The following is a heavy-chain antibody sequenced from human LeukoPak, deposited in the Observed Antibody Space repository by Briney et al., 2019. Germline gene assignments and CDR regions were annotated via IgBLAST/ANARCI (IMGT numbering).Heavy chain of an antibody. V-gene: IGHV3-30-3*01. J-gene: IGHJ5*02. Sequence: QPGRSLRLSCAASGFTFSSYAMHWVRQAPGKGLEWVAVISYDGSNKYYADSVKGRFTISRDNSKNTLYLQMNSLRAEDTAVYYCARDLGGWFDPWGQGTLVTVSS. CDR3: ARDLGGWFDP. CDR1: GFTFSSYA. CDR2: ISYDGSNK.